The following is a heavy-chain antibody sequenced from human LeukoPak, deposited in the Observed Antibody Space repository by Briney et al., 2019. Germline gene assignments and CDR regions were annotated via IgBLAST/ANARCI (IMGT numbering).Heavy chain of an antibody. V-gene: IGHV3-74*01. D-gene: IGHD2-2*01. Sequence: GGSLRLSCVASGFTFSSHWMHWVRQTPGKGLVWVSRISSDASTTNYVDFVKGRFTISRDNAKNTLYLQMNSLRAEDTAVYYCARDLPLGYCSSTSCGDAFDIWGQGTMVTVSS. CDR2: ISSDASTT. CDR3: ARDLPLGYCSSTSCGDAFDI. J-gene: IGHJ3*02. CDR1: GFTFSSHW.